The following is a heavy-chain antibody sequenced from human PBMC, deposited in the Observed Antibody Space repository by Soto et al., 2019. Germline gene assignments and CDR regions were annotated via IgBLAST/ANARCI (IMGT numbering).Heavy chain of an antibody. D-gene: IGHD3-3*01. CDR3: ATRLRDFWSGYANWFDP. CDR1: GYTLTELS. V-gene: IGHV1-24*01. Sequence: ASVKVSCKVSGYTLTELSMHWARQAPGKGLEWMGGFDPEDGETIYAQKFQGRVTMTEDTSTDTAYMELSSLRSEDTAVYYCATRLRDFWSGYANWFDPWGQGTLVTVSS. CDR2: FDPEDGET. J-gene: IGHJ5*02.